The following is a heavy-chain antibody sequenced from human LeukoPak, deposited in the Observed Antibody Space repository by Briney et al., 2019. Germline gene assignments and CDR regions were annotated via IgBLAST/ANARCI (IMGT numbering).Heavy chain of an antibody. CDR2: ISALNGKT. D-gene: IGHD2-15*01. CDR1: GGTFSSYA. V-gene: IGHV1-18*01. Sequence: GSSVKVSCKASGGTFSSYAISWVRQAPGQGLEWMAYISALNGKTRYAEKTQGRVTVTTDTSTATAYLELRSLRFDDTAVYFCARELWCSGGNCYLNSFDIWGQGTMVTVSS. J-gene: IGHJ3*02. CDR3: ARELWCSGGNCYLNSFDI.